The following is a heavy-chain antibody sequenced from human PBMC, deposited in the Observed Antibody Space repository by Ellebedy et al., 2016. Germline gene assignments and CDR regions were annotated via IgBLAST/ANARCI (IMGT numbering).Heavy chain of an antibody. CDR1: GGSISSYY. CDR2: FYHSGNT. V-gene: IGHV4-59*08. D-gene: IGHD1-1*01. Sequence: SETLSLTCTVSGGSISSYYWTWIRQPPGKGLEWIAYFYHSGNTNYSPSLKSRVTTSVDTSKNQFSLKLSSVTAADTAVYYCATYTMGRLDYWGQGTLVTVSS. CDR3: ATYTMGRLDY. J-gene: IGHJ4*02.